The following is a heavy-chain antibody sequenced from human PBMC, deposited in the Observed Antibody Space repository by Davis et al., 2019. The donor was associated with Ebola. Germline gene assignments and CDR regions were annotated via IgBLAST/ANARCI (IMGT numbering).Heavy chain of an antibody. V-gene: IGHV5-51*01. CDR3: ARGYWHFDL. CDR2: IYPGDSDT. Sequence: PGGSLRLSCKGSGYSFSNYWVGWARQMPGKGLEWMGIIYPGDSDTRYSPSFQGQVTISADKSISTAYLQWSSLEASDTALYYCARGYWHFDLWGRGTLVTVSS. CDR1: GYSFSNYW. J-gene: IGHJ2*01.